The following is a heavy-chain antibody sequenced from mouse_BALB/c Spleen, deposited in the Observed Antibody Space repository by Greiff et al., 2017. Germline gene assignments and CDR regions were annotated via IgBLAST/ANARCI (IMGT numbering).Heavy chain of an antibody. D-gene: IGHD2-4*01. CDR2: INPSNGGT. CDR1: GYTFTSYY. V-gene: IGHV1S81*02. Sequence: QVQLQQPGAELVKPGASVKLSCKASGYTFTSYYMYWVKQRPGQGLEWIGGINPSNGGTNFNEKFKSKATLTVDKSSSTAYMQLSSLTSEDSAVYYYTRPKEMITTGGPFAYWGQGTLVTVSA. J-gene: IGHJ3*01. CDR3: TRPKEMITTGGPFAY.